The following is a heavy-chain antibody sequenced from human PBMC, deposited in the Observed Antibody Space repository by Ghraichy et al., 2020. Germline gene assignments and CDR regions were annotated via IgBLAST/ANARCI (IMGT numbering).Heavy chain of an antibody. J-gene: IGHJ4*02. CDR1: GFTFSSYA. D-gene: IGHD6-19*01. CDR2: ISGSGGST. Sequence: GGSLRLSCAASGFTFSSYAMSWVRQAPGKGLEWVSAISGSGGSTYYADSVKGRFTVSRDNSKNTLYLQMNSLRAEDTAVYYCAKDSVGEQWLDFDYWGQGTLVTVSS. V-gene: IGHV3-23*01. CDR3: AKDSVGEQWLDFDY.